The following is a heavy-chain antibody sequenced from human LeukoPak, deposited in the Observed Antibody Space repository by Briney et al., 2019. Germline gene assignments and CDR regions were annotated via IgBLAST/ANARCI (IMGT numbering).Heavy chain of an antibody. CDR2: INTNTGNP. CDR3: ARGGRDVLRFLKWLGSYYGMDV. D-gene: IGHD3-3*01. CDR1: GYTFTSYA. Sequence: ASVKVSCKASGYTFTSYAMNWVRQAPGQGPEWMGWINTNTGNPTYAQGFTGRFVFSLDTSVSTAYLQISSLKAEDTAVYYCARGGRDVLRFLKWLGSYYGMDVWSQGTTVTVSS. J-gene: IGHJ6*02. V-gene: IGHV7-4-1*02.